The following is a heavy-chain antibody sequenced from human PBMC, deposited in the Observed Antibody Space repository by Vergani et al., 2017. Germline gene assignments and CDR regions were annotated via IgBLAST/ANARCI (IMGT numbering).Heavy chain of an antibody. CDR2: INHSGST. CDR3: ARGYYDFVSGYYHRTLPRRIGLDY. CDR1: GGSFSGYY. D-gene: IGHD3-3*01. J-gene: IGHJ4*02. Sequence: QVQLQQWGAGLLKPSETLSLTCAVYGGSFSGYYWSWIRQPPGKGLEWIGEINHSGSTNYNPSLKSRVTISVDTSKNQFSLTLSSVTAADTSVYYCARGYYDFVSGYYHRTLPRRIGLDYWGQGTLVTVSS. V-gene: IGHV4-34*01.